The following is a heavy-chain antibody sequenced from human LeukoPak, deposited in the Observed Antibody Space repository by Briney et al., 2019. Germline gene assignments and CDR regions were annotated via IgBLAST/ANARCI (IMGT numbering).Heavy chain of an antibody. CDR1: GGSISSGDYY. D-gene: IGHD5-12*01. V-gene: IGHV4-30-4*01. J-gene: IGHJ3*02. CDR3: ARDLSPGYSGYDPEDAFDI. Sequence: SQTLSLTCTVSGGSISSGDYYWSWIRQPPGKGLEWIGYIYYSGSTYYNPFLKSRVTISVDTSKNQFSLKLSSVTAADTAVYYCARDLSPGYSGYDPEDAFDIWGQGTMVTVSS. CDR2: IYYSGST.